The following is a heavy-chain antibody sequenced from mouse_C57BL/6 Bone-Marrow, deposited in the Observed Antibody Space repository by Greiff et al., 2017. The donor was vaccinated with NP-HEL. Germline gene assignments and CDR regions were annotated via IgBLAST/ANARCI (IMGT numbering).Heavy chain of an antibody. V-gene: IGHV1-26*01. Sequence: VQLQQSGPELVKPGASVKISCKASGYTFTDYYMNWVKQSPGKSLEWIGDINPNNGGTSYNQKFKGKATLTVDKSSSTAYMELRSLTSEDSAVYYCARGGVVAAPFDCWGKGTTLTVSS. CDR2: INPNNGGT. D-gene: IGHD1-1*01. J-gene: IGHJ2*01. CDR1: GYTFTDYY. CDR3: ARGGVVAAPFDC.